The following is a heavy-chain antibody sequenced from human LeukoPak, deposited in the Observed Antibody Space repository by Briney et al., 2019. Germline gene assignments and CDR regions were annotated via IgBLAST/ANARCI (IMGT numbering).Heavy chain of an antibody. CDR3: ASRSLFYDSSGYYW. Sequence: PSETLSLTCTVSGDSVSRSSYYWGWIRHPPGKGLEWIGRIYYSGSTYHNPSLRSRVTISVATSKNQFSLKIRSVTAADTAVYYCASRSLFYDSSGYYWWGQGTLVTVSS. CDR2: IYYSGST. CDR1: GDSVSRSSYY. J-gene: IGHJ4*02. V-gene: IGHV4-39*01. D-gene: IGHD3-22*01.